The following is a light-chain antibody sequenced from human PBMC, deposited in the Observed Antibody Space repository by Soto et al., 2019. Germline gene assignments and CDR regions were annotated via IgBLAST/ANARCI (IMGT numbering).Light chain of an antibody. Sequence: QSLLTQPRSVSGSPGHSFTISCTGTSSDVGGYNYVSWYQQHPGKAPKLMIYDVSKRPSGVPDRFSGSKSGNTASLTISGLQAEDEADYYCCSYAGSYPYVFGTGTKVTVL. CDR3: CSYAGSYPYV. J-gene: IGLJ1*01. CDR2: DVS. V-gene: IGLV2-11*01. CDR1: SSDVGGYNY.